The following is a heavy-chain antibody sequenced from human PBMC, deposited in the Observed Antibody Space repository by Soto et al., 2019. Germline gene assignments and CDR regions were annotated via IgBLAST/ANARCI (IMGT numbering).Heavy chain of an antibody. V-gene: IGHV1-2*02. CDR3: ARKGLTVAGLGY. CDR1: GYTFTDYY. J-gene: IGHJ4*02. Sequence: QVQLVQSGAEVKKPGASVKVSCKASGYTFTDYYIHWVRQAPGQGLEWMGWINPNSGGTNYAQNFQGRVTMTRDTSISTAYMELSRLRSDDTVVYYCARKGLTVAGLGYWGQGTLVTVSS. CDR2: INPNSGGT. D-gene: IGHD6-19*01.